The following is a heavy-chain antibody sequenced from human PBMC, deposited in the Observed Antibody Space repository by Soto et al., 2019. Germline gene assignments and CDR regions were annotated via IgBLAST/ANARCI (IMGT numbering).Heavy chain of an antibody. CDR2: ISAYNGNT. J-gene: IGHJ4*01. D-gene: IGHD3-3*01. Sequence: ASVKVSCKASGYTFTSYGISWVRQAPGQGLEWMGWISAYNGNTNYAQKLQGRVTMTTDTSTSTAYTELRSLRPDDTAVYYCARVQTYYDFWSGYFDYWGHGTLVTVSS. V-gene: IGHV1-18*01. CDR1: GYTFTSYG. CDR3: ARVQTYYDFWSGYFDY.